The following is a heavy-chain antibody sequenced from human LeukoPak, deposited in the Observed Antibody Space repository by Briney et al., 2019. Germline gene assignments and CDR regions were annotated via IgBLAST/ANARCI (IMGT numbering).Heavy chain of an antibody. V-gene: IGHV3-30*02. J-gene: IGHJ3*02. CDR3: AKPARTDAFDI. Sequence: GGSLRLSCAASGITFSRYGMHWVRQAPGKGLEWVTFIRYDGSIKYYADSVKGRFTMSRDNSKNTLFLQMNSLRAEDTAVYYCAKPARTDAFDIWGQGTMITVSS. D-gene: IGHD1-14*01. CDR1: GITFSRYG. CDR2: IRYDGSIK.